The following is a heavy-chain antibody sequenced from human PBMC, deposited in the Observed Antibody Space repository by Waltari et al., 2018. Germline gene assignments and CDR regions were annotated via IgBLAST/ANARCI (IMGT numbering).Heavy chain of an antibody. D-gene: IGHD1-1*01. CDR2: VRGDGKT. V-gene: IGHV4-4*02. J-gene: IGHJ4*02. CDR3: ARDRGRGLYLDT. CDR1: CDSISTGDY. Sequence: QLQLQESGPGLGTPSGTLSLICAVSCDSISTGDYWSWVRQPPGKGLEWIGQVRGDGKTNYNPSFASRVTMSLDTSTYHFALKLTSATAADTALYYCARDRGRGLYLDTWGQGTLVTVSP.